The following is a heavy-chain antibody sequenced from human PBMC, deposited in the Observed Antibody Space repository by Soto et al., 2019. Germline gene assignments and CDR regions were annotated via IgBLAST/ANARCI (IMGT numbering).Heavy chain of an antibody. CDR1: GYTFTSYG. Sequence: ASVKLSCKASGYTFTSYGISWVRQAPGQGLEWMGWISAYNGNTNYAQKLQGRVTMTTDTSTSTAYMELRSLRSDDTAVYYCARDPNYDFWSGSGGVDPWGQGTLVTVSS. J-gene: IGHJ5*02. D-gene: IGHD3-3*01. CDR3: ARDPNYDFWSGSGGVDP. V-gene: IGHV1-18*04. CDR2: ISAYNGNT.